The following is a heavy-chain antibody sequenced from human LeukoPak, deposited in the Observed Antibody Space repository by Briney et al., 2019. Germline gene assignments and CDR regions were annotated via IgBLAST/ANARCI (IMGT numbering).Heavy chain of an antibody. CDR2: ISHTGDI. D-gene: IGHD3-22*01. J-gene: IGHJ4*02. CDR3: ARSSGSYGPFDS. CDR1: GFTFSSFE. V-gene: IGHV3-48*03. Sequence: GGSLRLSCAASGFTFSSFEMNWVRQAPGKGLEWISHISHTGDIKYADSVKGRFTISRDNAKNSQYLQMTSLRADDTAVYYCARSSGSYGPFDSWGQGTLVTVSS.